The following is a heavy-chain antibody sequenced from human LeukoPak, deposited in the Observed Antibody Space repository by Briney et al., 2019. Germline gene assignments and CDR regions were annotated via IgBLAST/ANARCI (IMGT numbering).Heavy chain of an antibody. V-gene: IGHV3-23*01. J-gene: IGHJ4*02. Sequence: GGSLRLSCAASGFTFTSYSVSWVRQAPGKGLEWVSTISGGGGSTYYADSVKGRFTISRDNSKNTLYLQMNSLRAEDTAVYYCAKDKRNIGSGTLHDYWGQGTLVTVSS. CDR1: GFTFTSYS. D-gene: IGHD6-19*01. CDR2: ISGGGGST. CDR3: AKDKRNIGSGTLHDY.